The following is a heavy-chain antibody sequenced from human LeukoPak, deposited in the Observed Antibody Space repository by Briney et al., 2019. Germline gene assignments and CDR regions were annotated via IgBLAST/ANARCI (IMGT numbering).Heavy chain of an antibody. V-gene: IGHV3-30*02. CDR1: GFTFSSYG. J-gene: IGHJ4*02. CDR2: IRYDGSNK. D-gene: IGHD4-17*01. CDR3: ARGEGYGDYYFDY. Sequence: GGSLRLSCAASGFTFSSYGMHWVRQAPGKGLEWVVFIRYDGSNKYYADSVKGRFTISRDNSKNTLYLQMNSLRAEDTAVYYCARGEGYGDYYFDYWGQGTLVTVSS.